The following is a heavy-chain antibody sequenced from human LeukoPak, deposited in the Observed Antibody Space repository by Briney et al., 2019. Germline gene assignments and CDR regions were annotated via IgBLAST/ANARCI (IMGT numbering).Heavy chain of an antibody. D-gene: IGHD4-11*01. Sequence: APVKVSCKASGYTFTSYGISWVRQATGQGLEWMGWMNPNSGNTGYAQKFQGRVTMTRNTSISTAYMELSSLRSEDTAVYYCARGPTTVTLYYYYYYMDVWGKGTTVTVSS. CDR3: ARGPTTVTLYYYYYYMDV. V-gene: IGHV1-8*02. CDR1: GYTFTSYG. J-gene: IGHJ6*03. CDR2: MNPNSGNT.